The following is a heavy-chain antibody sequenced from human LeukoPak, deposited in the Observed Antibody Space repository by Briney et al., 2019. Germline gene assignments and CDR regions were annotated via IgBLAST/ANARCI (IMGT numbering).Heavy chain of an antibody. V-gene: IGHV4-34*01. CDR3: ARDPTTVVTLPYYFDF. CDR1: GGSLSGYH. CDR2: INDRGHT. Sequence: PSETLSLTCAVHGGSLSGYHWNWIRQSPAKGLEWIGEINDRGHTNYNPSLESRVTISVDTSKKQFSLRLSSVTAADTAVYYCARDPTTVVTLPYYFDFWGQGTLVTVSS. D-gene: IGHD4-23*01. J-gene: IGHJ4*02.